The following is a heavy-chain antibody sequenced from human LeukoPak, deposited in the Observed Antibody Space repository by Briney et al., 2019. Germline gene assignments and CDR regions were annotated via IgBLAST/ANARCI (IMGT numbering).Heavy chain of an antibody. CDR1: GFTFSSYW. Sequence: GGSLRLSCAASGFTFSSYWMSWVRQAAGKGLEWVANIKEDGSEKFYVDSVKGRFTISRDNAKNSLYLQMNSLRAEATAVYYCARRAGAYSHPYDYWGQGTLVTVSS. J-gene: IGHJ4*02. CDR3: ARRAGAYSHPYDY. CDR2: IKEDGSEK. D-gene: IGHD4/OR15-4a*01. V-gene: IGHV3-7*03.